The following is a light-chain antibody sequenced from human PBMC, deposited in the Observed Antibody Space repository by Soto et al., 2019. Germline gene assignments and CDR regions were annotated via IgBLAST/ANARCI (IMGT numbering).Light chain of an antibody. Sequence: EIVMTQSPATLSVSPGERATLSCRASQSVSSNLAWYQQKPGQAPRLLIYGASTRATGVPARFSGSGSGTEFTITISSLQSEDFAVYYCQQYNNWAWTFGQGTKVEIK. CDR2: GAS. CDR1: QSVSSN. V-gene: IGKV3-15*01. J-gene: IGKJ1*01. CDR3: QQYNNWAWT.